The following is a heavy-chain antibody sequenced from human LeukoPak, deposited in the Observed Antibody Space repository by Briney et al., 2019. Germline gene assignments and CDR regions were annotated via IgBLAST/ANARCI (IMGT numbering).Heavy chain of an antibody. CDR2: INPSGGST. CDR1: GYTFTSYY. V-gene: IGHV1-46*01. J-gene: IGHJ6*02. CDR3: ARDLEGYSSSWYVTPAATRTGYYYYYGMDV. Sequence: VSVKVSCKASGYTFTSYYMHWVRQAPGQGLEWMGIINPSGGSTSYAQKFQGRVTMTRDTSTSTVYMELSSLRSEDTAVYYCARDLEGYSSSWYVTPAATRTGYYYYYGMDVWGQGTTVTVSS. D-gene: IGHD6-13*01.